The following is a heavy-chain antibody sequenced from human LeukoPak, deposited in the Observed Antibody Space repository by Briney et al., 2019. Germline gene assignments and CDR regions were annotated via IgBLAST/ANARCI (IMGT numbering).Heavy chain of an antibody. V-gene: IGHV3-23*01. CDR2: ISDSGSST. D-gene: IGHD3-3*01. CDR1: GFSLSSYA. J-gene: IGHJ4*02. Sequence: GGSLTLSCAASGFSLSSYAMSWVRQPQGQGLELDSGISDSGSSTYYADSVKGRLTISRDNSKNTLYLQMNSLTAEDTAVYYCAKDRRRFWSGYLDYWGQGALVTVSS. CDR3: AKDRRRFWSGYLDY.